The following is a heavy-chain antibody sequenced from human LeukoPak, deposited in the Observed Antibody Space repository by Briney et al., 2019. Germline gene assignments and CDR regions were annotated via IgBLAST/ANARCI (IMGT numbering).Heavy chain of an antibody. J-gene: IGHJ4*02. CDR1: GFTFSSYA. Sequence: GGSLSLCCAASGFTFSSYAMSWVRQAPGKGLSWFSAISGSGGSTYYADSVKGRFTISRDNSKNTLYLQMNSLRAEDTAVYYCAKGMDIVATISDYWGQGTLVTVSS. D-gene: IGHD5-12*01. CDR3: AKGMDIVATISDY. CDR2: ISGSGGST. V-gene: IGHV3-23*01.